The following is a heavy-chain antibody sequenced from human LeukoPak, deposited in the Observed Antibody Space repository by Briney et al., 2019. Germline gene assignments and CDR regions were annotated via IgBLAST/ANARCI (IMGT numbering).Heavy chain of an antibody. CDR1: GYTFTAYY. V-gene: IGHV1-2*02. J-gene: IGHJ5*02. D-gene: IGHD2-21*02. CDR2: TNPNSGGT. CDR3: AVVTPFNYFDP. Sequence: ASVKVSCKASGYTFTAYYIHWVRQAPGQGLEWMGWTNPNSGGTNYAQKFQGRVSMTRDTSFSTAYMELSRLRSDDTAVYYCAVVTPFNYFDPWGQGILVTVSS.